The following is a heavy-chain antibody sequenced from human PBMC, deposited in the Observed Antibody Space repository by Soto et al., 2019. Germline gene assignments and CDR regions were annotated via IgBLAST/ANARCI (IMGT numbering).Heavy chain of an antibody. J-gene: IGHJ3*02. CDR1: GFTFGDYA. CDR2: IRSKAYGGTT. CDR3: TRVGYSIVVVPAPASDAFDI. D-gene: IGHD2-2*01. Sequence: PGGSLRLSCTASGFTFGDYAMSWFRQAPGKGLEWVGFIRSKAYGGTTEYAASVKGRFTISRDDSKSIAYLQMNSLKTEDTAVYYCTRVGYSIVVVPAPASDAFDIWGQGTMVTVSS. V-gene: IGHV3-49*03.